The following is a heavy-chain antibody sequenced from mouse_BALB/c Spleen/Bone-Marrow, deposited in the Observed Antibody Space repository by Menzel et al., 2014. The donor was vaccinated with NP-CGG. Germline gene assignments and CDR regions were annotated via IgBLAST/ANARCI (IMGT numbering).Heavy chain of an antibody. D-gene: IGHD2-1*01. CDR1: GYTFTSXW. Sequence: QVHLQQPGAELVRPGASVKLSCKASGYTFTSXWXNWVXQRPGQGLEWIXNIYPSDSYTNYNQKFKDKATLTVDKSSSTAYMQLSSPTSEDSAVYYCTLLSPMDYWGQGTSVTVSS. V-gene: IGHV1-69*02. J-gene: IGHJ4*01. CDR2: IYPSDSYT. CDR3: TLLSPMDY.